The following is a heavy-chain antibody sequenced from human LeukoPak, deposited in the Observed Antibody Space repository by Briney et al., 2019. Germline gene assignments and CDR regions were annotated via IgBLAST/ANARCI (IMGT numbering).Heavy chain of an antibody. CDR3: ARRAGGYSHPYDY. V-gene: IGHV3-53*01. Sequence: GGSLRLSCAVSGFTVSGNYMSWVRQAPGKGLEWVSLIYSGGTTYYADSVKGRFAISRDNSKNTLYLQMNSLRAEDTAVYYCARRAGGYSHPYDYWGQGILVTVSS. CDR2: IYSGGTT. CDR1: GFTVSGNY. D-gene: IGHD4-23*01. J-gene: IGHJ4*02.